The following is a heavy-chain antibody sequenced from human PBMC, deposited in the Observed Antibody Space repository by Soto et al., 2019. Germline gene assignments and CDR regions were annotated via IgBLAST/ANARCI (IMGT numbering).Heavy chain of an antibody. CDR1: GYTFTSYG. V-gene: IGHV1-18*01. CDR2: ISAYNANT. D-gene: IGHD5-18*01. J-gene: IGHJ4*02. CDR3: ARDRISYGQNTPLFDY. Sequence: EASVKVSCKASGYTFTSYGISWVRQAPGQGLEWMGWISAYNANTHYAQRLQGRVTMTTDTSTSTAYMELRSLRSDDTAVYYCARDRISYGQNTPLFDYWGQGTLVTVPS.